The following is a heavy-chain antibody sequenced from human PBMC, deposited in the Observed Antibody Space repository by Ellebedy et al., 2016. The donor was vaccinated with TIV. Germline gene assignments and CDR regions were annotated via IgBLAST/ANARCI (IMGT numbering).Heavy chain of an antibody. J-gene: IGHJ4*02. V-gene: IGHV5-51*01. D-gene: IGHD3-22*01. CDR1: GYNFNTSW. Sequence: GESLKISCQVSGYNFNTSWIGWVRQMPGKGLEWMGLIFPADSDTTYSPSFEGQVTISADRSINTAYLQWSSLKASDTAMYYCARSDSSGYEFDYWGQGTLVTVSS. CDR2: IFPADSDT. CDR3: ARSDSSGYEFDY.